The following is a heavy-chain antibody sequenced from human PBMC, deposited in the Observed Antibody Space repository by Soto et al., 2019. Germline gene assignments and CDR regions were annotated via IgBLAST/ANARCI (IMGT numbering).Heavy chain of an antibody. J-gene: IGHJ4*02. Sequence: QVQLQESGPGLVKPSQTLSLTCTVSGGSISRGGYYWSWIRQHPGKGLEWIGYIYYTGSTYYNQSLKSRVNISVDTSKNQFSLKLSSVTAADTAVYYCARSYDSGVDYWGQGTLVTVSS. CDR1: GGSISRGGYY. D-gene: IGHD3-3*01. CDR3: ARSYDSGVDY. CDR2: IYYTGST. V-gene: IGHV4-31*03.